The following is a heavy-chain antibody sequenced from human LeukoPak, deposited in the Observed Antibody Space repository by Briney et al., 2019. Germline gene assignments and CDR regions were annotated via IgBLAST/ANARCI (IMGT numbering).Heavy chain of an antibody. Sequence: SETLSLTCTVSGGSISSDYWSWIRQPPGKRLQWIGYIYYTGSTNYDASLKSRVTISVDTSKNQFSLKLTSVTAADTAVYYCARDTRAYDSSGYSYFDYWGRGTLVSVSS. D-gene: IGHD3-22*01. V-gene: IGHV4-59*01. J-gene: IGHJ4*02. CDR2: IYYTGST. CDR1: GGSISSDY. CDR3: ARDTRAYDSSGYSYFDY.